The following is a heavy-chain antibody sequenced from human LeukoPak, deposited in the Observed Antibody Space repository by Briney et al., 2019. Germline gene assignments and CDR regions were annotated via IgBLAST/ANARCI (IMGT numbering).Heavy chain of an antibody. V-gene: IGHV3-74*01. CDR1: GFTFRSFW. J-gene: IGHJ3*01. CDR2: INNDGTDT. D-gene: IGHD5-12*01. Sequence: GGSLRLSCAASGFTFRSFWIHWVRQAPGKGLVWVGRINNDGTDTIYADSVKGRFTVSRDNAKNTLYLQMNSLRVEDTAVYFCARGGFSHGFVVWGQGTVVTVSS. CDR3: ARGGFSHGFVV.